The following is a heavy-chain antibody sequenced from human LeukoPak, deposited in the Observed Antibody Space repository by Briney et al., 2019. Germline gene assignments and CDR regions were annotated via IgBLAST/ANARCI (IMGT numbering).Heavy chain of an antibody. V-gene: IGHV3-30*18. J-gene: IGHJ4*02. Sequence: GGSLRLSCAASGFTFSSYVMHWVRQAPGKGLEWVALISYDGSNKYYADSVKGRFTISRDNSKNTLYLQMNSLRAEDTAVFYCAKDSTDSGYPFDYWGQGTLVTVSS. D-gene: IGHD5-12*01. CDR1: GFTFSSYV. CDR2: ISYDGSNK. CDR3: AKDSTDSGYPFDY.